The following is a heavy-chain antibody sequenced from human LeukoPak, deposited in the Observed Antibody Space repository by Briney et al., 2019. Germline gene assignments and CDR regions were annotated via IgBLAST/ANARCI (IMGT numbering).Heavy chain of an antibody. D-gene: IGHD3-3*01. CDR1: GFTFDDYA. Sequence: GGSLRLSCAASGFTFDDYAMHWVRQAPGKGLEWVSGISWNSGSIGYADSVKGRFTISRDNAKNSLYLQMNSLRAEDTALYYCAKTQSGVDPTWFDPWGQGTLVTVSS. J-gene: IGHJ5*02. CDR2: ISWNSGSI. V-gene: IGHV3-9*01. CDR3: AKTQSGVDPTWFDP.